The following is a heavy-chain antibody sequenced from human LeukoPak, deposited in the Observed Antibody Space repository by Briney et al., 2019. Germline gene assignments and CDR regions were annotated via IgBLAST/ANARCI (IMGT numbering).Heavy chain of an antibody. V-gene: IGHV4-34*01. CDR2: INHSGST. CDR1: GGSFSGYY. J-gene: IGHJ5*02. CDR3: ARDLNYYYDSSGQYS. Sequence: SETLSLTCAVYGGSFSGYYWSWIRQPPGKGLEWIGEINHSGSTNYNPSLKSRVTISVDTSKNQFSLKLSSVTAADTAVYYCARDLNYYYDSSGQYSWGQGTLVTFPS. D-gene: IGHD3-22*01.